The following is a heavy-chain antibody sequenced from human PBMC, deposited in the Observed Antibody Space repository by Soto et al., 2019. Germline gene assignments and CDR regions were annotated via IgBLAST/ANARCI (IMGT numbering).Heavy chain of an antibody. CDR3: AREDYDFWSGPKGPPFFDY. Sequence: GGSLRLSCAASGFTFSDYYMSWIRQAPGKGLEWVSYISSSGSTIYYADSVKGRFTISRDNAKNSLYLQMNSLRAEDTAVYYCAREDYDFWSGPKGPPFFDYWGQGTLVTVSS. D-gene: IGHD3-3*01. J-gene: IGHJ4*02. CDR2: ISSSGSTI. CDR1: GFTFSDYY. V-gene: IGHV3-11*01.